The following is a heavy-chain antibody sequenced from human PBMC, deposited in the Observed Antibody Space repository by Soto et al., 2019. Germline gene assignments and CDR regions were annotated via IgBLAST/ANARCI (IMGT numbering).Heavy chain of an antibody. CDR3: AKNWDTTSSSSSH. D-gene: IGHD6-6*01. J-gene: IGHJ4*02. Sequence: VQLLESGGGLVQPGGSLRLSCAASGFTFSTYAMSWVRQAPGKGLEWVSAISGSGGSTYYADSVKGRFTISRDKSTKTLYLQMNSLRAEDTAVYYCAKNWDTTSSSSSHWGQGTLVTVSS. V-gene: IGHV3-23*01. CDR2: ISGSGGST. CDR1: GFTFSTYA.